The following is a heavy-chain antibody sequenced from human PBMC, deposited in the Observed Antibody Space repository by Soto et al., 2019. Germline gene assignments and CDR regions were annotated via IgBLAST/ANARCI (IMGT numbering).Heavy chain of an antibody. J-gene: IGHJ4*02. Sequence: KPSETLSLTCTVSGGPISGYYWNWMRQPPGKGLEWIGYIHYTGSTNYNPSLMSRVTMSVDTSKNQFSLKLASVTAADTAVYYCARLHIWTGYPADYWGQGILVTVSS. CDR3: ARLHIWTGYPADY. V-gene: IGHV4-59*08. D-gene: IGHD3-9*01. CDR1: GGPISGYY. CDR2: IHYTGST.